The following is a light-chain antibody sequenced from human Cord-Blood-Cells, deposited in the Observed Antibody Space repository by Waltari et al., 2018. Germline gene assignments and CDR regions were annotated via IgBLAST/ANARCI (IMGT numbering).Light chain of an antibody. CDR1: QSISSY. J-gene: IGKJ1*01. CDR3: QQSYSTWT. CDR2: AAS. V-gene: IGKV1-39*01. Sequence: DIQMTQSPSSLSASVGDRVTITCRASQSISSYLISYQQKPGKAPKLLIYAASSLQTGIPSRFSGSGSGTDFTLTISSLQPEDFATYYCQQSYSTWTFGQGTKVEIK.